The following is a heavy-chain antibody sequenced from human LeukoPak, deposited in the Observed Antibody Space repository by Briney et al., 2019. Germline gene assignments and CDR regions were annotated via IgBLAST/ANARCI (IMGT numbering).Heavy chain of an antibody. CDR3: VLAVAGGFDY. V-gene: IGHV4-61*02. CDR2: IYTSGST. Sequence: SETLSLTCAVSGGSISSGSYYWSWIRQPAGKGLEWIRRIYTSGSTNYNPSLKSRVTISVDTSKNQFSLKLSSVTAADTAVYYCVLAVAGGFDYWGQGTLVTVSS. CDR1: GGSISSGSYY. J-gene: IGHJ4*02. D-gene: IGHD6-19*01.